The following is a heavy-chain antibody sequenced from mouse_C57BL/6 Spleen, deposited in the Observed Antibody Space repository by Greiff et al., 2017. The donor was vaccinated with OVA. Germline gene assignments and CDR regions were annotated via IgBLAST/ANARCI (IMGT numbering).Heavy chain of an antibody. CDR1: GYTFTSYW. CDR2: IDPSDSYT. D-gene: IGHD2-2*01. J-gene: IGHJ1*03. CDR3: ARGLPWYFDV. V-gene: IGHV1-69*01. Sequence: VQLQQPGAELVMPGASVKLSCKASGYTFTSYWMHWVKQRPGQGLEWIGEIDPSDSYTNYNQKFKGKSTLTVDKSSSTAYMQLSSLTSEDSAVYYCARGLPWYFDVWGTGTTVTVSS.